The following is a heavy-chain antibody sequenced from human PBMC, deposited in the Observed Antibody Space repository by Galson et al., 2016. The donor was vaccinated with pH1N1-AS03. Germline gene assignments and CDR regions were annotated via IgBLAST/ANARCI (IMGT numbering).Heavy chain of an antibody. CDR1: SGYV. CDR2: ISVSGSDT. CDR3: TAGHYTNF. Sequence: SLRLSCAASSGYVMNWVRQAPGKGLEWVSGISVSGSDTYYVDSVKGRFIISRDNSKNTLFLQMDSLRAEDTALYYCTAGHYTNFWGQGTLVTVSS. V-gene: IGHV3-23*01. D-gene: IGHD3-3*01. J-gene: IGHJ4*01.